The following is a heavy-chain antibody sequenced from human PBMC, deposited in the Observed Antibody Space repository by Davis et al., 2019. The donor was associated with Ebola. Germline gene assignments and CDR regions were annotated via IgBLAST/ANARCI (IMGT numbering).Heavy chain of an antibody. CDR2: VNPSGGST. D-gene: IGHD3-10*01. Sequence: AASVKVSCKAFGYTFTSYYIHWVRQAPGQGLEWMGTVNPSGGSTTYAQKFQGRVTMTRDTSTSTVYMELSSLRSEDTAVYYCASGTYYGSGSYIDYWGQGTLVTVSS. J-gene: IGHJ4*02. CDR3: ASGTYYGSGSYIDY. CDR1: GYTFTSYY. V-gene: IGHV1-46*01.